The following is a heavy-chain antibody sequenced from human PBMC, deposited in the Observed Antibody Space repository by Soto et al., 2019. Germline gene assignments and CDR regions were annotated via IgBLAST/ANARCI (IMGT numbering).Heavy chain of an antibody. J-gene: IGHJ5*02. CDR3: ARDWIVVVPAASGPRWFDP. D-gene: IGHD2-2*01. V-gene: IGHV1-69*01. Sequence: QVQLVQSGAEVKKSGSSVKVSCKASGGTFSSYAISWVRQAPGQGLEWMGGIIPIFGTANYAQKFQGRVTITADESTSTAYMELSSLRSEDTAVYYCARDWIVVVPAASGPRWFDPWGQGTLVTVSS. CDR2: IIPIFGTA. CDR1: GGTFSSYA.